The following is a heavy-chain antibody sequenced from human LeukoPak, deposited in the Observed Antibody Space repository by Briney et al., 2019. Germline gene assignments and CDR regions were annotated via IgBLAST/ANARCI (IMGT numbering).Heavy chain of an antibody. CDR2: FDPEDGET. V-gene: IGHV1-24*01. D-gene: IGHD6-19*01. J-gene: IGHJ4*02. Sequence: ASVKVSCKVSGYTLTELSMHWVRQAPGKGLEWMGGFDPEDGETIYAQKFQGRVTMTEDTSTDTAYMEPSSLRSEDTAVYYCATDPQVAVAGIRDYWGQGTLVTVSS. CDR3: ATDPQVAVAGIRDY. CDR1: GYTLTELS.